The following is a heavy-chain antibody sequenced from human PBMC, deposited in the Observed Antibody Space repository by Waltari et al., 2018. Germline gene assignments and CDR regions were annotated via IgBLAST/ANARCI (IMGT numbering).Heavy chain of an antibody. CDR2: IYISWST. Sequence: QVQLQESGPGLVKPSQTLSLTCTVSGGSISSGNSYWNWIRKPAGKGLEWVGRIYISWSTNYNPSLKSRVMISLDTSKSLFSLKLNSVSAADTAVYFCAREVRVYSGYEEDYYYGMDVWGQGTTVTVSS. CDR3: AREVRVYSGYEEDYYYGMDV. J-gene: IGHJ6*02. V-gene: IGHV4-61*02. CDR1: GGSISSGNSY. D-gene: IGHD5-12*01.